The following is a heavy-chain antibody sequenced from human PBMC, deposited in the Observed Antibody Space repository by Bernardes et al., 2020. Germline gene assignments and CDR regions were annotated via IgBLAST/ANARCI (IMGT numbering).Heavy chain of an antibody. CDR3: AREGYSSSWSADY. CDR1: GFTFSTYW. D-gene: IGHD6-13*01. Sequence: GGSLRLSCAASGFTFSTYWMSWVRQAPGKGLEWVANIKQDGSEKYYVDSVKGRFTISRDNAKNSLYLQMNSLRAEDTAVYYCAREGYSSSWSADYWGQGTLVTVSS. CDR2: IKQDGSEK. J-gene: IGHJ4*02. V-gene: IGHV3-7*01.